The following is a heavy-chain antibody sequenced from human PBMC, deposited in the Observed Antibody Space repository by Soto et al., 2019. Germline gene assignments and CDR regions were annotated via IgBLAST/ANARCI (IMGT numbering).Heavy chain of an antibody. J-gene: IGHJ5*02. CDR2: IIPIFGTA. D-gene: IGHD6-19*01. Sequence: SVKVSCKASGGTFSSYAISWVRQAPGQGLEWMGGIIPIFGTANYAQKFQGRVTITADESTSTAYMELSSLRSEDTAVYYCARALYSSGWPDGGNWFDPWGQGTLVTVSS. V-gene: IGHV1-69*13. CDR1: GGTFSSYA. CDR3: ARALYSSGWPDGGNWFDP.